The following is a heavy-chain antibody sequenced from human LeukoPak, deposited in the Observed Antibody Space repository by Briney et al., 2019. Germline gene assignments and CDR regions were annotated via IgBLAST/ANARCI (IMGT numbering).Heavy chain of an antibody. CDR2: IKRETDGGTI. CDR1: GFTLNNAW. J-gene: IGHJ1*01. V-gene: IGHV3-15*01. Sequence: VGSLRLSCAASGFTLNNAWMSWVRQAPGKGLEWLGRIKRETDGGTIDYAAPVKGRFTISRDDSRNTLYLQMDSLKIEDTAVYYCTTDRYYDNSELQFQHWGQGTLVTVSS. CDR3: TTDRYYDNSELQFQH. D-gene: IGHD3-22*01.